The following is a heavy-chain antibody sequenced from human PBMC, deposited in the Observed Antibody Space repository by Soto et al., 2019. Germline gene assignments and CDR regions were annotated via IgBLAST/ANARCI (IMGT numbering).Heavy chain of an antibody. V-gene: IGHV3-23*01. J-gene: IGHJ4*02. CDR3: AKDRGNSGWGSIFDN. D-gene: IGHD6-19*01. Sequence: HPGGSLRLSCAVSGFTFTSYAMSWVRQAPGKGLEWVSVISGGSSNIDYADSVKGRFTISRDNSKNTLYLQMNSLRAEDTAIYHCAKDRGNSGWGSIFDNWGQGTPVTVSS. CDR2: ISGGSSNI. CDR1: GFTFTSYA.